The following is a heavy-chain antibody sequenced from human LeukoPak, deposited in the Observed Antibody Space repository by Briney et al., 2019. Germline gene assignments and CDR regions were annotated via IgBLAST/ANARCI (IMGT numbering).Heavy chain of an antibody. CDR1: GFTFSSYG. CDR3: AKELPGGYSYGYSVDY. D-gene: IGHD5-18*01. J-gene: IGHJ4*02. CDR2: IWYDGSNK. Sequence: GGSLRLSCAASGFTFSSYGMHWVRQAPGKGLEWVAVIWYDGSNKYYADSVKGRFTISRDNSKNTLYLQMNSLRAEDTAVYYCAKELPGGYSYGYSVDYWGQGTLVTVSS. V-gene: IGHV3-33*06.